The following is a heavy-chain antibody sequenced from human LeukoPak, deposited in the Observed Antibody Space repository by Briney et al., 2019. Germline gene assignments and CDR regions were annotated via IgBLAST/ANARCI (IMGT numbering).Heavy chain of an antibody. CDR1: GFTVSSNY. CDR3: AREVSSGCSDY. V-gene: IGHV3-53*01. CDR2: IYSGGST. Sequence: PGGSLRLSCAASGFTVSSNYMSWVRQAPGKGLEWVSVIYSGGSTYYADSVKGRFTISRDNSKNTLYLQMNGLRAEDTAVYYCAREVSSGCSDYWGQGTLVTVSS. J-gene: IGHJ4*02. D-gene: IGHD6-19*01.